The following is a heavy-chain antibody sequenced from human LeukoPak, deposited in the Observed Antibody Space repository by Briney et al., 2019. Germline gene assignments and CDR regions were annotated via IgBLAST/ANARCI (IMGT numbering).Heavy chain of an antibody. D-gene: IGHD3-10*01. CDR3: AKDIPSSYYGSGDN. V-gene: IGHV3-9*01. Sequence: QSGGSLRLSCAASGFTFDDYAMHWVRQAPGKGLEWVSGISWNSGNIAYADSVKGRFTISRDNAKNSLYLQMNSLRPEDTALYYCAKDIPSSYYGSGDNWGQGTLVTVSS. CDR2: ISWNSGNI. CDR1: GFTFDDYA. J-gene: IGHJ4*02.